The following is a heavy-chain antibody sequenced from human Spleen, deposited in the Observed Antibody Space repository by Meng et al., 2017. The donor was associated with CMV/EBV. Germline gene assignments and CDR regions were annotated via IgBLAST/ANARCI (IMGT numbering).Heavy chain of an antibody. CDR1: GFTFSTYG. V-gene: IGHV3-30*02. CDR3: VKDLGYGENAPYFYDY. Sequence: GGSLRPSCAPFGFTFSTYGMHWVRQAQGKRLEWVTFLLYDGRNEYYADSVMGRFTTSRDNSKNTLYRQMNSLRTEDAAVYYCVKDLGYGENAPYFYDYWGQGTLVTVSS. CDR2: LLYDGRNE. J-gene: IGHJ4*02. D-gene: IGHD4-17*01.